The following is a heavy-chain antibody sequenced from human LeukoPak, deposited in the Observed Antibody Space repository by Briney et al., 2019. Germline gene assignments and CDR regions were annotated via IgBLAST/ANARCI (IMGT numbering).Heavy chain of an antibody. J-gene: IGHJ6*03. Sequence: PGGSLRLSCAASGLRFSDYYVSWIRQAPGKGLQWVSYISSGGDIMHYADSVKGRFTSSRDNAKNSGYLEMNSLRAEDTAVYYCARGEYYDFWSGSYYYMDVWGKGTTVTVSS. D-gene: IGHD3-3*01. V-gene: IGHV3-11*04. CDR2: ISSGGDIM. CDR1: GLRFSDYY. CDR3: ARGEYYDFWSGSYYYMDV.